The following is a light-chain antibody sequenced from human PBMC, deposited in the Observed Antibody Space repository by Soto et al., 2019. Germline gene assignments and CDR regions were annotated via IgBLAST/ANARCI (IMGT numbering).Light chain of an antibody. CDR3: HQRSHWPRT. Sequence: IVLTQSPATLSLSPGERVTLSCRASQSVSSYLAWYQQKPGQAPRLLIYDSSNRATGIPARFSGSGSGTDFTLTISSLEPEDFAVYYCHQRSHWPRTFGHGTKVELK. CDR1: QSVSSY. CDR2: DSS. J-gene: IGKJ1*01. V-gene: IGKV3-11*01.